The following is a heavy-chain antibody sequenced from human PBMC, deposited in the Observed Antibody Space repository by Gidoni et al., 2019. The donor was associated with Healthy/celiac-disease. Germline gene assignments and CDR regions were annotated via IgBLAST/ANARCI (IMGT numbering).Heavy chain of an antibody. D-gene: IGHD1-26*01. J-gene: IGHJ4*02. CDR3: ARDEVVGATGFDY. CDR2: IYARGRA. V-gene: IGHV4-61*02. Sequence: QVQLQESGPGLVKPSQTLSLTCTVSGGSISSGSYYWSWIRQPAGKGLELIGRIYARGRANYNPSLKSRVTISVDTSKTQFPLKLSSVTAADTAVYYCARDEVVGATGFDYWGQGTLVTVSS. CDR1: GGSISSGSYY.